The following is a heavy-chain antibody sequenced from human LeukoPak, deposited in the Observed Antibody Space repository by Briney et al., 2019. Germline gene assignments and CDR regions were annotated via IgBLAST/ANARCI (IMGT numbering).Heavy chain of an antibody. Sequence: SETLSLTCTVSGGSISSYYWSWIRQPAGKGLEWIGRIYTSGSTNYNPSLKSRVTMSVDTSKNQFSLKLSSVTAADSAVYYCAKNYGSGSSVKYYYYMDVWGKGTTVTVSS. CDR2: IYTSGST. V-gene: IGHV4-4*07. CDR3: AKNYGSGSSVKYYYYMDV. CDR1: GGSISSYY. J-gene: IGHJ6*03. D-gene: IGHD3-10*01.